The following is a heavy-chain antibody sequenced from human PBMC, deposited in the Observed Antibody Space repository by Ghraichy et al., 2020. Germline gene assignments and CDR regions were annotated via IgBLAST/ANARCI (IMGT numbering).Heavy chain of an antibody. CDR1: GFTFSSYE. CDR3: ASLPLRFLEWLNDGMDV. Sequence: GGSLRLSCAASGFTFSSYEMNWVRQAPGKGLEWVSYISSSGSTIYYADSVKGRFTISRDNAKNSLYLQMNSLRAEDTAVYYCASLPLRFLEWLNDGMDVCGQGTTVTVSS. V-gene: IGHV3-48*03. CDR2: ISSSGSTI. J-gene: IGHJ6*02. D-gene: IGHD3-3*01.